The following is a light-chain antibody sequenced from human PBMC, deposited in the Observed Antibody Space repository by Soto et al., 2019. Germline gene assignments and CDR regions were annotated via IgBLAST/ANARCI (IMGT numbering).Light chain of an antibody. CDR1: QSVNSNF. J-gene: IGKJ2*01. CDR2: AVS. Sequence: EIVLTQSPGTLSLSPGESATLSCRASQSVNSNFFAWYQQKPGQAPRLLICAVSTRATGIPDRFTGSGSGTDFALTISGLEPEDFAIYYCQQYGNSPRTFGQGTKVDI. V-gene: IGKV3-20*01. CDR3: QQYGNSPRT.